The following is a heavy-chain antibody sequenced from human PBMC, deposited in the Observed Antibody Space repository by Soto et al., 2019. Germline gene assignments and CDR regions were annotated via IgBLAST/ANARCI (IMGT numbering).Heavy chain of an antibody. J-gene: IGHJ5*01. Sequence: LSLTCTVSGDPITRGGYYWSWIRQDPEKGLEWIGCIYYSGNTYYSPSLKSRVTISVDTSKNQFSLKLSSVTAADTAVYYCARRHYNDSSGSDYYSLSWGDALPVTVSS. D-gene: IGHD3-22*01. CDR2: IYYSGNT. CDR1: GDPITRGGYY. V-gene: IGHV4-31*03. CDR3: ARRHYNDSSGSDYYSLS.